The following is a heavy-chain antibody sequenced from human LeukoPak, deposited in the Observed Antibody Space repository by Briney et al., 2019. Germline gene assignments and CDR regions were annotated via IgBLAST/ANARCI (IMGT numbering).Heavy chain of an antibody. CDR3: ARQHCSSTTCYLHY. V-gene: IGHV4-59*08. D-gene: IGHD2-2*01. CDR1: GGSISSYY. Sequence: SETLSLTCTVSGGSISSYYWSWIRQPPGKGLEWIGYIYYSGSTNYNPSLKSRVTISADTSKNQFSLKLSSVTAADTAVYYCARQHCSSTTCYLHYWGQRSLVTVSS. J-gene: IGHJ4*02. CDR2: IYYSGST.